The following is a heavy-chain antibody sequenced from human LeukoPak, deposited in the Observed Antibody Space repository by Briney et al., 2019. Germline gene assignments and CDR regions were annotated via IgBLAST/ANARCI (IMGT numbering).Heavy chain of an antibody. J-gene: IGHJ3*02. Sequence: GGFLRLSCAASGFTFSSYAMHWVRQAPGKGLEWVAVISYDGSNKYYADSVKGRFTISRDNSKNTLYLQMNSLRAEDTAVYYCARYCGGDCLAFDIWGQGTMVTVSS. CDR2: ISYDGSNK. V-gene: IGHV3-30*04. CDR3: ARYCGGDCLAFDI. CDR1: GFTFSSYA. D-gene: IGHD2-21*02.